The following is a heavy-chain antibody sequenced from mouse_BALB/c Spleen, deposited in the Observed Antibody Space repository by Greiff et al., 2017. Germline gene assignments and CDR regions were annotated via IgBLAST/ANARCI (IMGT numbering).Heavy chain of an antibody. CDR2: IDPANGNT. Sequence: VHVKQSGAELVKPGASVKLSCTASGFNIKDTYMHWVKQSPEQGLEWIGRIDPANGNTKYDPKFQGKATITTDTTSNTAYLQLSSLTSEDTAVYYCARDDGNYVSAMDYWGQGTSVTVSS. V-gene: IGHV14-3*02. D-gene: IGHD2-1*01. CDR3: ARDDGNYVSAMDY. CDR1: GFNIKDTY. J-gene: IGHJ4*01.